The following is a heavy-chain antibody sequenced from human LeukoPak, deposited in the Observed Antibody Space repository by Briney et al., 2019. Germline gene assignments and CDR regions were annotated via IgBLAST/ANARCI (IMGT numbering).Heavy chain of an antibody. V-gene: IGHV3-15*07. D-gene: IGHD6-19*01. CDR2: IKSKTDGGTT. J-gene: IGHJ4*02. Sequence: PGGSLRLSCAASGFTFSSHAIHWVRQAPGKGLEWVGRIKSKTDGGTTDYAAPVKGRFTISRDDSKNTLYLQMNSLKTEDTAVYYCTTDVSPYSSGWYGDPFDYWGQGTLVTVSS. CDR1: GFTFSSHA. CDR3: TTDVSPYSSGWYGDPFDY.